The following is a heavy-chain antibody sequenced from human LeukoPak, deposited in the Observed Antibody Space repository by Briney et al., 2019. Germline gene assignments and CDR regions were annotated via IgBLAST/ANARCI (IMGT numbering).Heavy chain of an antibody. D-gene: IGHD3-16*01. J-gene: IGHJ4*02. CDR2: IYYRGST. CDR3: ARSLYPGAHFDY. V-gene: IGHV4-39*07. CDR1: GGSISSTIYY. Sequence: SETLSLTCTVSGGSISSTIYYWGWIRQPPGKGLEWIGSIYYRGSTYYNPSLKSRVAISVDTSKNQFSLKLSSVTAADTAVYYCARSLYPGAHFDYWGQGTLVTVSS.